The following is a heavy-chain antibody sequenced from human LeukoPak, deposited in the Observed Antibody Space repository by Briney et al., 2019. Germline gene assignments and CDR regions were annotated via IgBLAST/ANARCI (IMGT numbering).Heavy chain of an antibody. Sequence: ASVKVSCKASGGTFSSYAISWVRQAPGQGLEWMGGIIPIFGTANYAQKFQGRVTITADESTCTAYMELSSLRSEDTAVYYCARDLLITFGGAKNAFDIWGQGTMVTVSS. CDR1: GGTFSSYA. D-gene: IGHD3-16*01. CDR3: ARDLLITFGGAKNAFDI. V-gene: IGHV1-69*13. CDR2: IIPIFGTA. J-gene: IGHJ3*02.